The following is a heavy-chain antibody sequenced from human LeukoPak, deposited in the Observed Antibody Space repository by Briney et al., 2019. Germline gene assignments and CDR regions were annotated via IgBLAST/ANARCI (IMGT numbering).Heavy chain of an antibody. CDR3: AREGRWLQFSYFDY. V-gene: IGHV4-34*01. CDR2: INHSGST. J-gene: IGHJ4*02. Sequence: SETLSLTCAVYGGSFSGYYWSWIRQPPGKGLEWIGEINHSGSTNYNPSLKSRVTIPVDTSKNKSSLNLTSVPAPDTAVYYCAREGRWLQFSYFDYWGQGPLVTVSS. D-gene: IGHD5-24*01. CDR1: GGSFSGYY.